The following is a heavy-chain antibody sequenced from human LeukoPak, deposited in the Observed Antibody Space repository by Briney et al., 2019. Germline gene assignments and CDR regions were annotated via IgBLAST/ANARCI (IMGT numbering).Heavy chain of an antibody. Sequence: GGSLRLSCAASGFALSSHWMTWGRQVTGRGPEWVANVNRDGSETYYLDSVKGRFTISKDNAKNSLYLQMNSLRAEDTALYHCARNNGMDVWGQGTTVIVSS. V-gene: IGHV3-7*03. CDR2: VNRDGSET. CDR1: GFALSSHW. J-gene: IGHJ6*02. CDR3: ARNNGMDV.